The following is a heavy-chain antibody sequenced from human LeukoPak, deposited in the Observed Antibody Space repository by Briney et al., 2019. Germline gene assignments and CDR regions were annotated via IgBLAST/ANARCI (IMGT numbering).Heavy chain of an antibody. J-gene: IGHJ4*02. CDR2: IYYSGST. D-gene: IGHD3-22*01. Sequence: TSETLSLTCTVSGGSISSYYWSWIRQPPGKGLEWIGYIYYSGSTNYSPSLKSRVTISVDTSKNQFSLKLSSVTAADTAVYYCARGYDSSGQQGVWGQGTLVTVSS. CDR3: ARGYDSSGQQGV. V-gene: IGHV4-59*01. CDR1: GGSISSYY.